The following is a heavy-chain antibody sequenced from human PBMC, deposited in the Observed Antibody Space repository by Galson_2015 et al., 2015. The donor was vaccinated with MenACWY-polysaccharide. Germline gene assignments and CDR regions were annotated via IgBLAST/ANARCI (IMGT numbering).Heavy chain of an antibody. CDR3: ARGYSAYD. Sequence: SLRLSCAASGFTFSTYWMHWVRQAPGRGLVWVSRTKSDGSSTNYADSVKGRFTISRDNAKNTLYLQMNSLRAEDTALYYCARGYSAYDWGLGTLVTVSA. CDR2: TKSDGSST. D-gene: IGHD5-12*01. J-gene: IGHJ4*02. CDR1: GFTFSTYW. V-gene: IGHV3-74*01.